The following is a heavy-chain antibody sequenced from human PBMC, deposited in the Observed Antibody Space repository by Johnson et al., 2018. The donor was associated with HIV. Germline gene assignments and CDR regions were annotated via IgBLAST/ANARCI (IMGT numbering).Heavy chain of an antibody. CDR1: GFTFSDYY. J-gene: IGHJ3*02. Sequence: MQLVESGGGVVRPGGSLRLSCAASGFTFSDYYMSWIRQAPGKGLEWVSYISSSGSTIYYADSVKGRFTISRDNAKNSLYVQMNSLRAEDTAVYYCAKDTYSHRLTVTESGFDIWGQGTMVTVSS. CDR3: AKDTYSHRLTVTESGFDI. CDR2: ISSSGSTI. D-gene: IGHD4-11*01. V-gene: IGHV3-11*01.